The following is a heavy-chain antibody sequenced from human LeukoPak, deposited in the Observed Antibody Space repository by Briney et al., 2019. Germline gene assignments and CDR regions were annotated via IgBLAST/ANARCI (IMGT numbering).Heavy chain of an antibody. J-gene: IGHJ5*02. V-gene: IGHV1-18*01. CDR1: GYTFTSYG. Sequence: ASVKVSCKASGYTFTSYGISWVRQAPGQGLEWMGWISAYNGNTNYAQKLQGRVTMTTDTSTSTAYMEPRSLRSDDTAVYYCARTPRVWFGELSAWFDPWGQGTLVTVSS. CDR2: ISAYNGNT. CDR3: ARTPRVWFGELSAWFDP. D-gene: IGHD3-10*01.